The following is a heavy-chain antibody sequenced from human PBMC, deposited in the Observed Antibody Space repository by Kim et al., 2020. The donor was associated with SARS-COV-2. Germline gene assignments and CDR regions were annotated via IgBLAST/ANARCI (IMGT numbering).Heavy chain of an antibody. Sequence: STYYNPSLKSRVTISVDTSKNQFSLKLSSVTAADTAVYYCARVGDTAMVGWGQGTLVTVSS. D-gene: IGHD5-18*01. J-gene: IGHJ4*02. V-gene: IGHV4-39*07. CDR2: ST. CDR3: ARVGDTAMVG.